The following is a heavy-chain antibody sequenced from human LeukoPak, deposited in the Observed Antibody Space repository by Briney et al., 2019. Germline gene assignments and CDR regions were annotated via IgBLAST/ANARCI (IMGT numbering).Heavy chain of an antibody. Sequence: GGSLRLSCAASGFTFSSYSMNWVRQAPGKGLEWVSSISSSSSYIYYADSVKGRFTTSRDNAKNSLYLQMNSLRAEDTAVYYCASDNLAYCGGDCYSGHFQHWGQGTLVTVSS. D-gene: IGHD2-21*02. CDR1: GFTFSSYS. CDR2: ISSSSSYI. J-gene: IGHJ1*01. V-gene: IGHV3-21*01. CDR3: ASDNLAYCGGDCYSGHFQH.